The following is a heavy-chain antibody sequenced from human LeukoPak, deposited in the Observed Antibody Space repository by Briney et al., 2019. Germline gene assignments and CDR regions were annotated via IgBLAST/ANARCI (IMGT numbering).Heavy chain of an antibody. J-gene: IGHJ6*03. CDR3: ARVQVAINSHYYYYYYMDV. D-gene: IGHD2-21*01. CDR1: GYSISSGYY. Sequence: SETLSLTCTVSGYSISSGYYWDWIRQPPGKGLEWIGSSYHSGSTYYNPSLKSRVTMSVDTSKNQFSLKLSSVTAADTAVYYCARVQVAINSHYYYYYYMDVWGKGTTVTVSS. CDR2: SYHSGST. V-gene: IGHV4-38-2*02.